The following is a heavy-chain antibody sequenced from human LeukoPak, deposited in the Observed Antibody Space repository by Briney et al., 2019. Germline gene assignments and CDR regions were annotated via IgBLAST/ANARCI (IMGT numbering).Heavy chain of an antibody. CDR2: TSSSSSTI. J-gene: IGHJ4*02. CDR1: GFTFSSYS. CDR3: ARGGHYYDSSDYYFDY. D-gene: IGHD3-22*01. V-gene: IGHV3-48*02. Sequence: GGSLRLSCAASGFTFSSYSMNWVRQAPGKGLEWVSYTSSSSSTIYYADSVEGRFTISRDNAKNSLYLQMNSLRDEDTAVYYCARGGHYYDSSDYYFDYWGQGTLVTVSS.